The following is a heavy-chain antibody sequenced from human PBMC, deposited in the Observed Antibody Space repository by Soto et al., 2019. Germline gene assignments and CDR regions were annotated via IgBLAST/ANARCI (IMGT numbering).Heavy chain of an antibody. J-gene: IGHJ6*03. CDR3: ASSEAVPTTTYYYWYIDV. CDR1: GYTFTDYY. D-gene: IGHD2-2*01. V-gene: IGHV1-46*03. Sequence: QVQLVQSGAEVKKPGASVRISCKASGYTFTDYYLHWVRQAPGQGLEWMGIMNPSGGVTSYAQKFQGRVAMTTDKSTSTVYMQMSSLRSADTALYYCASSEAVPTTTYYYWYIDVWGKGTTVTVSS. CDR2: MNPSGGVT.